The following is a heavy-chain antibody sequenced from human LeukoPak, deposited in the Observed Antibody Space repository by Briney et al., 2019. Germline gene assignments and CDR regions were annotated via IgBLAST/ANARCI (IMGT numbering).Heavy chain of an antibody. D-gene: IGHD2-2*01. Sequence: GGSLRLSCAASGFTFSSYGMHWVRQALGKGLEWVAVISYDGSNKYYADSVKGRFTISRDNSKNTLYLQMNSLRAEDTAVYYCAKGNPDIVVVPAAVHQNWFDPWGQGTLVTVSS. CDR2: ISYDGSNK. V-gene: IGHV3-30*18. CDR1: GFTFSSYG. J-gene: IGHJ5*02. CDR3: AKGNPDIVVVPAAVHQNWFDP.